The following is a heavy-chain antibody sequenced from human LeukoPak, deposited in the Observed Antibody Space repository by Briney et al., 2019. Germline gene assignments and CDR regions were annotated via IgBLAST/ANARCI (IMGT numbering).Heavy chain of an antibody. CDR2: LNPDTGST. CDR1: GYTFTGYY. Sequence: ASVTVSFKSSGYTFTGYYIDWVRQAPGQGLEWMGGLNPDTGSTNYAQKFQARVIMTRDTSINTAYMELRRLRYDDTAMYFCARESFSGSGGLNWFAPWGQGTLVTVSA. V-gene: IGHV1-2*02. CDR3: ARESFSGSGGLNWFAP. J-gene: IGHJ5*02. D-gene: IGHD3-10*01.